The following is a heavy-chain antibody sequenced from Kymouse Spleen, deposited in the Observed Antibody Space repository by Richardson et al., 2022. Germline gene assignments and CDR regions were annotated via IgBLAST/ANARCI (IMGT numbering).Heavy chain of an antibody. Sequence: EVQLVESGGGLVQPGRSLRLSCAASGFTFDDYAMHWVRQAPGKGLEWVSGISWNSGSIGYADSVKGRFTISRDNAKNSLYLQMNSLRAEDTALYYCAKDIGVGATFDYWGQGTLVTVSS. CDR2: ISWNSGSI. CDR1: GFTFDDYA. V-gene: IGHV3-9*01. D-gene: IGHD1-26*01. CDR3: AKDIGVGATFDY. J-gene: IGHJ4*02.